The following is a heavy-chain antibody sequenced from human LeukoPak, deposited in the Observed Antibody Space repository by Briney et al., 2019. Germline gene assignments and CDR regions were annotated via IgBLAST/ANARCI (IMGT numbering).Heavy chain of an antibody. D-gene: IGHD3-22*01. CDR1: GGSISSGGYY. V-gene: IGHV4-31*03. J-gene: IGHJ3*02. CDR2: IYYSGST. CDR3: ARQGVNSGYHVGAFDI. Sequence: SQTLSLTCTVSGGSISSGGYYWSWIRQHPGKGLEWIGYIYYSGSTYYNPSLKSRVTISVDTSKNQFSLKLSSVTAADTAVYYCARQGVNSGYHVGAFDIWGQGTMVTVSS.